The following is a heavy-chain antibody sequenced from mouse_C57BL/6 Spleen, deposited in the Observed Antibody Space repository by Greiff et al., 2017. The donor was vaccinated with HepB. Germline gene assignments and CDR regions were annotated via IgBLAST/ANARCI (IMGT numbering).Heavy chain of an antibody. J-gene: IGHJ2*01. CDR3: ARDDDYDAYYFDY. Sequence: EVKVVESGGGLVKPGGSLKLSCAASGFTFSSYAMSWVRQTPEKRLEWVATISDGGSYTYYPDNVKGRFTISRDNAKNKLYLQMSHLKSEDTAMYYCARDDDYDAYYFDYWGQGTTLTVSS. CDR2: ISDGGSYT. CDR1: GFTFSSYA. D-gene: IGHD2-4*01. V-gene: IGHV5-4*01.